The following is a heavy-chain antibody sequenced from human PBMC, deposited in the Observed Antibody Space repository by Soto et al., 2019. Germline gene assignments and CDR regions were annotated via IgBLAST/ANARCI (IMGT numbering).Heavy chain of an antibody. CDR3: ARSSIRGWGY. Sequence: PSETLSLTCAVYGGSFSGYYWTWIRQPPGKGLEWIGEITHSGSTNYNPSLKSRVTISVDTSKNQFSLNLNSVTAADTAVYYCARSSIRGWGYWGQGTLVTVSS. D-gene: IGHD2-2*01. J-gene: IGHJ4*02. V-gene: IGHV4-34*01. CDR2: ITHSGST. CDR1: GGSFSGYY.